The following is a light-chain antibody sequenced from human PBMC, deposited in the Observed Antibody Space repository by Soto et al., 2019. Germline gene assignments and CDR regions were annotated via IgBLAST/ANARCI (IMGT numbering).Light chain of an antibody. CDR2: KAS. CDR3: QHYNSYSEA. V-gene: IGKV1-5*03. Sequence: DIQMTQSPSTLSGSVGDRVTITCRASQTISSWLAWYQQKPGKAPKLLIYKASTLNSGVPSRFSGSGSGTEFTLTISRLQPYDFATYYCQHYNSYSEAFGQGTKVELK. CDR1: QTISSW. J-gene: IGKJ1*01.